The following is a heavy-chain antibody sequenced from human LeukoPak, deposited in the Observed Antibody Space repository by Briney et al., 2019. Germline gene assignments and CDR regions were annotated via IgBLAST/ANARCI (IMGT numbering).Heavy chain of an antibody. V-gene: IGHV3-23*01. Sequence: GGSLRLSCAASGFTFSSYGVSWVRQAPGKGLEWVSAISGSGGSTYYADSVKGRFTISRDNSKNTLYLQMNSLRAEDTAVYYCAKSQPQFGELYDYWGQGTLVAVSS. CDR1: GFTFSSYG. CDR2: ISGSGGST. J-gene: IGHJ4*02. D-gene: IGHD3-10*01. CDR3: AKSQPQFGELYDY.